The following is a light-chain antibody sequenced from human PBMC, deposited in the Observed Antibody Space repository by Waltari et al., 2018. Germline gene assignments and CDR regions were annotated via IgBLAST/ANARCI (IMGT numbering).Light chain of an antibody. V-gene: IGKV3-20*01. Sequence: IVLTQSPVTLTASRGERVALSCRASQNIDIYLAWYQQKPGQAPRLLIYGASSRATGIPDRFSGSGSGTDFALTISTLEPEDFAVYYCQRYNTSPPSFGQGTKIEIK. CDR3: QRYNTSPPS. CDR1: QNIDIY. CDR2: GAS. J-gene: IGKJ2*03.